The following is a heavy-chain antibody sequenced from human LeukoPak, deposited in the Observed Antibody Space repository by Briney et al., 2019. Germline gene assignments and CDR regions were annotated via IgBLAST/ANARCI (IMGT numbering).Heavy chain of an antibody. V-gene: IGHV3-23*01. D-gene: IGHD5-12*01. CDR1: GFTFSSYA. Sequence: GESLKISCAASGFTFSSYAMSWVCQAPGKGLEWVSSISGSGGETNYAESVKGRFTISRDNAKNTLYLQMNSLTAEDTAVYYCARDRGYQMVDPWGQGTLVAVSS. CDR2: ISGSGGET. CDR3: ARDRGYQMVDP. J-gene: IGHJ5*02.